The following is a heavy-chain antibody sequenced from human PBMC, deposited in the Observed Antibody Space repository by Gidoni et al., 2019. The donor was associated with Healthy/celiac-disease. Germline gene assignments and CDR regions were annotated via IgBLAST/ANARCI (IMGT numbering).Heavy chain of an antibody. CDR2: IYHSGST. CDR1: GGSISSGGYS. Sequence: QLQLQESGSGLVKPSQTLSLTCAVSGGSISSGGYSWSWIRQPPGKGLEWIGYIYHSGSTYYNPSLRSRVTISVDRSKNQFSLKLSSVTAADTAVYYCARSFYYGSGSLGWFDPWGQGTLVTVSS. CDR3: ARSFYYGSGSLGWFDP. D-gene: IGHD3-10*01. V-gene: IGHV4-30-2*01. J-gene: IGHJ5*02.